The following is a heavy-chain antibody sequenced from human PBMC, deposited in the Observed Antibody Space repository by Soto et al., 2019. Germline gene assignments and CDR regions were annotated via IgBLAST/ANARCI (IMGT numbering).Heavy chain of an antibody. CDR3: AREAESVVGASYFYFYGMDV. V-gene: IGHV3-30-3*01. CDR2: ISHDGSNR. J-gene: IGHJ6*02. D-gene: IGHD1-26*01. Sequence: SLRLSCAASGFTFNNYAMHWVRQAPGKGLEWVALISHDGSNRYFADSVKGRFTISRDNSKSTLYLQINSLRAEDTAVYFCAREAESVVGASYFYFYGMDVWGQGTTVTVSS. CDR1: GFTFNNYA.